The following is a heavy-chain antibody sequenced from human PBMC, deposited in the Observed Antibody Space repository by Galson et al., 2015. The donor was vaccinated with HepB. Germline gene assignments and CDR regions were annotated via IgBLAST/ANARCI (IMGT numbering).Heavy chain of an antibody. CDR2: INPNSGGT. Sequence: SVKVSCKASGYTFTGYYMHWVRQAPGQGLEWMGWINPNSGGTNYAQKFLGRVTMTRDTSISTAYMDLTRLSSDDTALYYCATRGWSGSLYGVDVWGQGTTVTVSS. D-gene: IGHD3-3*01. CDR3: ATRGWSGSLYGVDV. CDR1: GYTFTGYY. J-gene: IGHJ6*02. V-gene: IGHV1-2*02.